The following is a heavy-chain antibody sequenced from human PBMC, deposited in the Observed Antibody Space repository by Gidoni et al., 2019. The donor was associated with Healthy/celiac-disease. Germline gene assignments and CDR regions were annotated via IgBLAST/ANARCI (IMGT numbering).Heavy chain of an antibody. CDR2: IIPILGIA. Sequence: QVQLVQSGAEVKKPGSSVKVSCKASGGTFSSYTISWVRQTPGQGLEWLGRIIPILGIANYAQKFQGRVTITADKSTSTAYMELSSLRSEDTAVYFCARAAPSSWSDYWGQGTLVTVSS. J-gene: IGHJ4*02. V-gene: IGHV1-69*02. CDR3: ARAAPSSWSDY. D-gene: IGHD6-13*01. CDR1: GGTFSSYT.